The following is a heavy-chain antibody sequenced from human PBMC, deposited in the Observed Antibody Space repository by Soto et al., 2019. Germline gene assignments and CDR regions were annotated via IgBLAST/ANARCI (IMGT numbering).Heavy chain of an antibody. CDR2: INAGNGNT. J-gene: IGHJ5*02. D-gene: IGHD4-4*01. CDR1: GYTFTSYA. Sequence: ASVKVSWKASGYTFTSYAMHWVRQAPGQRLEWMGWINAGNGNTKYSQKFQGRVTITRDTSASTAYMELSSLRSEDTAVYYCARGHYSNYQWFDPWGQGTLVTVSS. CDR3: ARGHYSNYQWFDP. V-gene: IGHV1-3*01.